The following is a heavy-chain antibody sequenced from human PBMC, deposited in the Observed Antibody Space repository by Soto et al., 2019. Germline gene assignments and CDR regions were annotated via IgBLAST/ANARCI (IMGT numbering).Heavy chain of an antibody. CDR3: ATLHSYGVDY. CDR2: IIYNGNS. Sequence: QVQLQESGPRLVKPSETLSLTCSVSGISISPYYWSWVRQPPGKGLEWIGYIIYNGNSNYNPSLESRVTVSLDTSKNQFSLELKSVTAADTAVYYCATLHSYGVDYWGQGTLVTVSS. J-gene: IGHJ4*02. V-gene: IGHV4-59*08. D-gene: IGHD2-8*01. CDR1: GISISPYY.